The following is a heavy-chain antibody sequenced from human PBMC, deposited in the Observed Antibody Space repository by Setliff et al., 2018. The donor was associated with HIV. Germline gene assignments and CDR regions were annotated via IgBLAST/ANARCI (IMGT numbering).Heavy chain of an antibody. V-gene: IGHV3-48*04. J-gene: IGHJ6*02. Sequence: GGSLRLSCAASRFDFNNYWMCWVRQAPGKGLEWVSYISSGSVNIFYADSVKGRFTISRDNAKNPLYLQMNSLRAEDTAIYYCARGSLRGVLALGMDVWGQGTTVTVSS. CDR2: ISSGSVNI. CDR1: RFDFNNYW. D-gene: IGHD3-10*01. CDR3: ARGSLRGVLALGMDV.